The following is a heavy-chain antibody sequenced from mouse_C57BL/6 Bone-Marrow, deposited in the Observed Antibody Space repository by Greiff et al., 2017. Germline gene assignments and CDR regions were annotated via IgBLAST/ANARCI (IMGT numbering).Heavy chain of an antibody. CDR2: IYPRSGNT. D-gene: IGHD1-1*01. CDR1: GYTFTSYG. V-gene: IGHV1-81*01. J-gene: IGHJ2*01. Sequence: QVQLQQSGAELARPGASVKLSCKASGYTFTSYGISWVKQRTGQGLEWIGEIYPRSGNTYYNEKFKGKATLTADKSASTAYMELRSLTSEDSAVYFCARPPLLRLYYFDYWGQGTTLTVSS. CDR3: ARPPLLRLYYFDY.